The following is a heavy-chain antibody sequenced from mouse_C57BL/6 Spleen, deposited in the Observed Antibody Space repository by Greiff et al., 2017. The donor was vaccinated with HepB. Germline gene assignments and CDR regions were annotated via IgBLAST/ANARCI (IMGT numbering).Heavy chain of an antibody. D-gene: IGHD3-3*01. Sequence: EVKVVESGGGLVQPGESLKLSCESNEYEFPSHDMPWVRKTPEKRLELVAAINSDGGSTYYPDTMERRFIISRDNTKKTLYLQMSSLRSEDTALYYCARHGGTGTDYFDYWGQGTTLTVSS. CDR1: EYEFPSHD. CDR3: ARHGGTGTDYFDY. J-gene: IGHJ2*01. V-gene: IGHV5-2*01. CDR2: INSDGGST.